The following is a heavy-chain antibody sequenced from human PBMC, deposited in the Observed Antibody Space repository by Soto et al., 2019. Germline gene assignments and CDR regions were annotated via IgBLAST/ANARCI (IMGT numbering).Heavy chain of an antibody. CDR2: ISGSGGNST. V-gene: IGHV3-23*01. D-gene: IGHD2-15*01. CDR1: GFTFSTYA. Sequence: EVQLLESGGGLVQPGGSLRLSCAASGFTFSTYAMSWVRQAPGKGLEWVSAISGSGGNSTFYGDSVKGRLTISRDNSKNTLYLEMSSLGAEDTAVYYCAKGGGSCCFDCWGQGTLVTVSS. CDR3: AKGGGSCCFDC. J-gene: IGHJ4*02.